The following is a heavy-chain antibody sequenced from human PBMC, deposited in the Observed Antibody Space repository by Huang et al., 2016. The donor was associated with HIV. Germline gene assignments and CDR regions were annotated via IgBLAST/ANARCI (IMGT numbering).Heavy chain of an antibody. V-gene: IGHV1-8*03. Sequence: QVQLVQSGAEVKKPGASVKVSCMASGYTFTRYDINWVRQAPGQGLEWGGWMNGNSGNTGYAQNFQGRLTLTRDTSIGAAYMELSSLEPADTAVYYCARGGGSHWLGRFDPWGQGTLVTVFS. J-gene: IGHJ5*02. CDR1: GYTFTRYD. D-gene: IGHD1-26*01. CDR2: MNGNSGNT. CDR3: ARGGGSHWLGRFDP.